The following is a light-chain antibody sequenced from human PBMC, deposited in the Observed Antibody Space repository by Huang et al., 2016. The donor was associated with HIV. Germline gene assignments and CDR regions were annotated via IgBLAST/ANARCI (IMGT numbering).Light chain of an antibody. CDR3: MQALQTPRT. V-gene: IGKV2-28*01. CDR2: SSS. Sequence: DIVMTQSPLSLHVTPGEPASISCRSSQSLLHSNAYNYLDWYMQKPGQSPHLVIYSSSNRALGVPDRFSGSGSVTYFTLKISRVEAEDVGIYYCMQALQTPRTFGQGTRLEIK. J-gene: IGKJ5*01. CDR1: QSLLHSNAYNY.